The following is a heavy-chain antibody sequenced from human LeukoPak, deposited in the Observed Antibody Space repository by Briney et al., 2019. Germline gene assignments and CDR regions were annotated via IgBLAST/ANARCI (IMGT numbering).Heavy chain of an antibody. J-gene: IGHJ3*02. CDR2: IKTGNADT. CDR3: ARDLGKWSAGGAWAFDI. Sequence: ASVKVSCKTSGSEIHWVRQAPGHTFEWMGWIKTGNADTMYSQNFQGRVTITTETSASVVYMELSSLRSEDTAIYFCARDLGKWSAGGAWAFDIWGQGTMVTVSS. V-gene: IGHV1-3*04. D-gene: IGHD2-21*01. CDR1: GSE.